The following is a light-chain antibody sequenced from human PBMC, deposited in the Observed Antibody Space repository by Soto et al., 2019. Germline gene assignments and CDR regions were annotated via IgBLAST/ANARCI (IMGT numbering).Light chain of an antibody. CDR3: QQYDILPLT. V-gene: IGKV1-33*01. Sequence: DIQMAQTPSSLSASVGDRVTFTCQASQDITNCLNWYHQNPGKAPKLLIYDVSNLAAGVPSRFSGSGSGTHFTFTITNLQPEDAATYYCQQYDILPLTFGPGTKVDIK. J-gene: IGKJ3*01. CDR1: QDITNC. CDR2: DVS.